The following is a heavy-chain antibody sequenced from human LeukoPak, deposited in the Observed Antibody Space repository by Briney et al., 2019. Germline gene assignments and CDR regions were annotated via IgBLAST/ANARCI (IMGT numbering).Heavy chain of an antibody. Sequence: GGSLRLSCAASGFAFTGYGMHWVRQPPGKGLEWVAVISYDGNTEYYADSVKGRFTISRDNSKNTLYLQMSGLRVEDTAVYYCATTPTVTAYDYWGQGTLVTVSS. V-gene: IGHV3-30*03. CDR2: ISYDGNTE. CDR1: GFAFTGYG. J-gene: IGHJ4*02. D-gene: IGHD4-17*01. CDR3: ATTPTVTAYDY.